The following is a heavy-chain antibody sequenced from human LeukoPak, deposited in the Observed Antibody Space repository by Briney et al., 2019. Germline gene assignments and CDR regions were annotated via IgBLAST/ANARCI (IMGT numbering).Heavy chain of an antibody. CDR2: INHSGST. D-gene: IGHD3-22*01. CDR1: GGSFSGYY. V-gene: IGHV4-34*01. J-gene: IGHJ6*03. Sequence: KPSETLSLTCAVYGGSFSGYYWSWIRQPPGKGLEWIGEINHSGSTNYNPSLKSRVTISVDTSKNQFSLKLSSVTAADTAVYYYASATGYYYDSSGYYYYYYMDVWGKGTTVTVSS. CDR3: ASATGYYYDSSGYYYYYYMDV.